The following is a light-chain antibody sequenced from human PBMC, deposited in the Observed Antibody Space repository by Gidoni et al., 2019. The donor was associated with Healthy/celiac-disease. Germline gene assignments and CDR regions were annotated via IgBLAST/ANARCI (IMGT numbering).Light chain of an antibody. J-gene: IGKJ3*01. CDR2: GGS. Sequence: EIVFTQSPGPLSLSPGERATLSCRASQSVSSSHLAWYQQKPGQAPRLLIYGGSSRATCILDRFSGSGSGTDFTLTISRLGPEDFAVYYCQQYGSSPPFTFGPGTKVDIK. V-gene: IGKV3-20*01. CDR3: QQYGSSPPFT. CDR1: QSVSSSH.